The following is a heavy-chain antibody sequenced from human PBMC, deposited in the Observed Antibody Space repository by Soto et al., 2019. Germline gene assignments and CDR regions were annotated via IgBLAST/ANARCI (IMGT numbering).Heavy chain of an antibody. CDR1: SGSISSSNW. D-gene: IGHD6-6*01. V-gene: IGHV4-4*02. CDR2: IYHSGST. CDR3: ARAPSYSSSQFDF. J-gene: IGHJ4*02. Sequence: QVQLQESGPGLVKPSGTLSLTCAVSSGSISSSNWWSWVRQPPGKGLEWIGEIYHSGSTNYNPSLKSRVTRSVDRSKNQFSLKLSSVTAADTAVYYCARAPSYSSSQFDFWGQGTLVTVSS.